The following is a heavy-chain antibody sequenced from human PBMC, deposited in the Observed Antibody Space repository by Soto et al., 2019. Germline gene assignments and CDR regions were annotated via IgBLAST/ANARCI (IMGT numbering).Heavy chain of an antibody. CDR3: AASYGSGYRAFDY. Sequence: QVQLVQSGTEVKKPGSSVKVSCKASGDTFSFYTINWVRQAPGLGLEWVGRINPIVSMSNYAQKFQGRVSXTXDXXTSTAYMELGSLRSDDTAMYFCAASYGSGYRAFDYWGQGALVIVSS. CDR2: INPIVSMS. V-gene: IGHV1-69*02. D-gene: IGHD3-10*01. J-gene: IGHJ4*02. CDR1: GDTFSFYT.